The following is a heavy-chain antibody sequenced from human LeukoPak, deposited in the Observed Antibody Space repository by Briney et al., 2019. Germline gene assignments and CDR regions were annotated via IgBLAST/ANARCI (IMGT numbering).Heavy chain of an antibody. Sequence: ASVKVSCKASGYTFTDYYMHWVRQAPGQGLEWMGWINPNSGGTNYAQKFQGRVTMTRDTSISTAYMELSRLKSDDTAVYYCASKDSSGWHYPFDYWGQGTLVTVSS. CDR1: GYTFTDYY. J-gene: IGHJ4*02. D-gene: IGHD6-19*01. V-gene: IGHV1-2*02. CDR2: INPNSGGT. CDR3: ASKDSSGWHYPFDY.